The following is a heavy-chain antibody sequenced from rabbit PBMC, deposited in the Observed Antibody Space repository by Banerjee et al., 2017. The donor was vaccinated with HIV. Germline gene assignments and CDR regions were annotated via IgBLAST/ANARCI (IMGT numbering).Heavy chain of an antibody. CDR3: ARDLAAVTGWNFKL. CDR1: GFSFSNKYV. V-gene: IGHV1S45*01. J-gene: IGHJ4*01. Sequence: QEQLKESGGDLVKPEGSLTLTCTASGFSFSNKYVMCWVRQAPGKGLEWIACINTSSGNTVYASWAKGRFTISRTSSTTVTLQMTSLTAADTATYFCARDLAAVTGWNFKLWGPGTLVTVS. CDR2: INTSSGNT. D-gene: IGHD7-1*01.